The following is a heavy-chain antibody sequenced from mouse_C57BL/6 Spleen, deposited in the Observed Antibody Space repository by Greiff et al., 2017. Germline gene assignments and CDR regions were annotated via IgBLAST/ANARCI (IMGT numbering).Heavy chain of an antibody. CDR3: ASLSNSDSGWDFAV. CDR1: GYTFTDPT. CDR2: IYPTDGST. D-gene: IGHD2-5*01. J-gene: IGHJ1*03. V-gene: IGHV1-78*01. Sequence: VKLMESDAELVKPGASVKLSCKVSGYTFTDPTIHWMKQRPEQGLEWIGYIYPTDGSTKNNEKFKGKATLTADKSSTTAYMQLNSLTSEDSAVYFCASLSNSDSGWDFAVWGTGTTVTVAS.